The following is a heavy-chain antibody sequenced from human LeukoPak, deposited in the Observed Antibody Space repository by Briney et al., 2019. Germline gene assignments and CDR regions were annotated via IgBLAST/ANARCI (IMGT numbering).Heavy chain of an antibody. J-gene: IGHJ4*02. CDR1: GFTFSSYG. D-gene: IGHD4/OR15-4a*01. CDR3: ARAIWWASDY. CDR2: ISSNGGIT. Sequence: GGSLRLSCAASGFTFSSYGMVWVRQAPGKGLEYVSGISSNGGITYCGNSVKGRFTISRDNSKDTLHLQMGSLRSEDMAVYYCARAIWWASDYWGQGTLVTVAS. V-gene: IGHV3-64*01.